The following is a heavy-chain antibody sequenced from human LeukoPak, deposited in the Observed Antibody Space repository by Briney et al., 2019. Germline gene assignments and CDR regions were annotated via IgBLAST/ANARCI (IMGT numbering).Heavy chain of an antibody. Sequence: AASVNDSFKASGYTFTGYYMHWVRQAPGQGLEWMGWINPNSGGTNYAQKFQGRVTMTRDTSISTAYMELSRLRSDDTAVYYCARRGGYIFNCLDLWGQGTLVTVSS. CDR1: GYTFTGYY. V-gene: IGHV1-2*02. J-gene: IGHJ5*02. D-gene: IGHD6-25*01. CDR3: ARRGGYIFNCLDL. CDR2: INPNSGGT.